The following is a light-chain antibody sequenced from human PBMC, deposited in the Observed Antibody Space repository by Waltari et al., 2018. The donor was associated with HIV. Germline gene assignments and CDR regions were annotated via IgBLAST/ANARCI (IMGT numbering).Light chain of an antibody. CDR2: YNS. CDR1: NIGGKS. J-gene: IGLJ3*02. CDR3: QVWDSSNEHVV. V-gene: IGLV3-21*04. Sequence: SYVLTQPPSVSVAPGAAATISCGAWNIGGKSVHWYKQQPGQAPVLVTLYNSDRPAGIPDRISGSTSGHTATLTITSVEAGDEATYYCQVWDSSNEHVVFGGGTELTVL.